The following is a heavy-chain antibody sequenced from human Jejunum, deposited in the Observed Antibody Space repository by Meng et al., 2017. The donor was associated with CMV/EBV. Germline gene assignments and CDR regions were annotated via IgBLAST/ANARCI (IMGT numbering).Heavy chain of an antibody. CDR1: STSICTYY. V-gene: IGHV4-59*13. D-gene: IGHD6-13*01. Sequence: TLSSTSICTYYWGWLRQSPERGLEWFVYFVGNTTYNPSLRNRVTMALDTSKNRLSLRLSFVPVEETAVYYCARVPKASSWYHFDYWSQGMLVTVSS. CDR2: YFVGNT. CDR3: ARVPKASSWYHFDY. J-gene: IGHJ4*02.